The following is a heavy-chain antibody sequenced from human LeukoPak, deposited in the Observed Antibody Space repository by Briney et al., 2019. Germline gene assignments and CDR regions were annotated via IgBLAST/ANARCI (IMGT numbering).Heavy chain of an antibody. Sequence: SETLPLTCTVSGGSTIIYFRSCIREPAGRGLECIGHIYTSGTTHYNPSLKNRVTISLATSKSQFSLQLNSVTAADTAVYYCARAEGSGSGAYTLDYWGQGILVTVSS. V-gene: IGHV4-4*07. CDR3: ARAEGSGSGAYTLDY. D-gene: IGHD3-10*01. CDR1: GGSTIIYF. J-gene: IGHJ4*02. CDR2: IYTSGTT.